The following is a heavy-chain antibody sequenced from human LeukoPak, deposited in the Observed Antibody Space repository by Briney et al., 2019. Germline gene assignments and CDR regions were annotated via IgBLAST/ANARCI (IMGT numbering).Heavy chain of an antibody. J-gene: IGHJ4*02. D-gene: IGHD1-26*01. V-gene: IGHV4-39*01. CDR2: IYYSGST. Sequence: SETLSRTCIVSGGSISSSGYFWGWIRQPPGKGLEWIGTIYYSGSTDYNPSLKSRVTISVDTSKNQFSLKLTSVTAADTAVYYCARRRAVGTTLFDYWGQGTLVTVSS. CDR1: GGSISSSGYF. CDR3: ARRRAVGTTLFDY.